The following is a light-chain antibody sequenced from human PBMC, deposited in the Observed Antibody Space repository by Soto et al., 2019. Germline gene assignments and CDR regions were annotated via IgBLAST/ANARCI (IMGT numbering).Light chain of an antibody. Sequence: EIVLTQSPGTLSLSPGERATLSCRASQSVSSNYLAWYQQKLGQAPRLLIYGASSRATGIPDRFSGSGSGTDFTLIIIRLEPEDFAVYYCQQYGGSPLVTFGGRTKVEIK. CDR1: QSVSSNY. CDR3: QQYGGSPLVT. CDR2: GAS. J-gene: IGKJ4*01. V-gene: IGKV3-20*01.